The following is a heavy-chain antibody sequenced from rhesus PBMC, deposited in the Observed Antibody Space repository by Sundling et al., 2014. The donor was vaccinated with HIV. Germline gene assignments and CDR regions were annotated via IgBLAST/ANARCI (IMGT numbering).Heavy chain of an antibody. Sequence: QVQLQESGPGLVKPSETLSLTCAVSGYSISGDDSWGWVRQPPGKGLEWIGYIFGSGGSTYYNPSLRSRVTISKDTSKNQFSLKLSSVTAADTAVYYCAREGLELWIDYWGQGVLVTVSS. V-gene: IGHV4-99*02. CDR3: AREGLELWIDY. CDR2: IFGSGGST. D-gene: IGHD1-1*01. J-gene: IGHJ4*01. CDR1: GYSISGDDS.